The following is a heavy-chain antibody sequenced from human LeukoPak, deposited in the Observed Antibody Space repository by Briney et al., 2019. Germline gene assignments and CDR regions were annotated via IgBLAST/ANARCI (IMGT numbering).Heavy chain of an antibody. Sequence: PGGSLRLSCAASGFTFSSCAMSWVRQAPGKGLECVSTTSDIGGTTYYADSVKGRFTISRDNSKNTLYLQMNSLRAENTAAYYCAKVRRDPKYGDAFDIWGQGTMVTVSS. D-gene: IGHD2-2*01. J-gene: IGHJ3*02. CDR2: TSDIGGTT. V-gene: IGHV3-23*01. CDR3: AKVRRDPKYGDAFDI. CDR1: GFTFSSCA.